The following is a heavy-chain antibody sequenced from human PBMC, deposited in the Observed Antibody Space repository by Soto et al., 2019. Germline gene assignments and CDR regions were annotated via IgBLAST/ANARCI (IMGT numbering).Heavy chain of an antibody. D-gene: IGHD6-6*01. CDR3: ARARASNFDH. Sequence: SETLSLTCTVSGGSISSYYWSWIRQPPGKGLEWIGYIYYSGSTNYNPSLKSRVTISVDTSKNQFSLKLSSVTAADTAVYYCARARASNFDHWGQGTLVTVSS. V-gene: IGHV4-59*01. CDR2: IYYSGST. CDR1: GGSISSYY. J-gene: IGHJ4*02.